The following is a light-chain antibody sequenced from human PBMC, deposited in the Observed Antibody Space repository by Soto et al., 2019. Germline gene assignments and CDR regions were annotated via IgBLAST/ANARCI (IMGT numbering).Light chain of an antibody. Sequence: EIVLTQSPGTLSLSPGEGVTLSCRASQSVSSTYLAWYQQKPGQAPRLLIYDASSRATGIPDRFSGSGSGTDFTLTISRLEPEDFAVYYCQHYHNSLWTFGQGTQVEI. J-gene: IGKJ1*01. CDR1: QSVSSTY. CDR2: DAS. CDR3: QHYHNSLWT. V-gene: IGKV3-20*01.